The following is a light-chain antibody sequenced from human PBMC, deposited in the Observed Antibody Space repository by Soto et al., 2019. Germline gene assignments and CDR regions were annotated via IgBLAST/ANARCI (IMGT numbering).Light chain of an antibody. V-gene: IGLV2-14*01. CDR1: SSDVGGYNY. J-gene: IGLJ2*01. Sequence: QSALTQPASVSGSPGQSITISCTGTSSDVGGYNYVSWYQQHPGKAPKLMIYEVSNRPSGVSNRFSGSKSGNTASLTISGLQAEDEADYYCCSYTSGSSLVVFGGGTKLTVL. CDR2: EVS. CDR3: CSYTSGSSLVV.